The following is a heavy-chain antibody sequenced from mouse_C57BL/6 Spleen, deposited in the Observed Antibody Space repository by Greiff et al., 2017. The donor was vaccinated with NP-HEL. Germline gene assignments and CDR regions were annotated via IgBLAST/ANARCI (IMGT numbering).Heavy chain of an antibody. V-gene: IGHV5-4*01. Sequence: EVQLVESGGGLVKPGGSLKLSCAASGFTFSSYAMSWVRQTPEKRLEWVATISDGGSYTYYPDNVKGRFTISRDNAKNNLYRQMSHLKSEDTAMYYCARGYLWYFDVWGTGTTVTVSS. J-gene: IGHJ1*03. CDR3: ARGYLWYFDV. CDR1: GFTFSSYA. CDR2: ISDGGSYT.